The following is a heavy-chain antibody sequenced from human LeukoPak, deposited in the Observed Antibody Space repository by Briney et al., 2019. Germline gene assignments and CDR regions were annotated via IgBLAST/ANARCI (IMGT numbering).Heavy chain of an antibody. Sequence: SETLSLTCAVYGGSFSGYYWSWIRQPPGKGLEWIGSIYYSGSTYYNPSLKSRVTISVDTSKNQFSLKLSSVTAADTAVYYCAREPTFRYCSGGSCSNWLDPWGQGTLVTVSS. J-gene: IGHJ5*02. V-gene: IGHV4-34*01. D-gene: IGHD2-15*01. CDR3: AREPTFRYCSGGSCSNWLDP. CDR2: IYYSGST. CDR1: GGSFSGYY.